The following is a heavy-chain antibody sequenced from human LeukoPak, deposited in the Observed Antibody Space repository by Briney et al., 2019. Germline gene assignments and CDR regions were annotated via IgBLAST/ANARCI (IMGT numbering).Heavy chain of an antibody. CDR2: IYHSGST. CDR3: ARLMGRGYSYGLRYFDY. J-gene: IGHJ4*02. Sequence: PSETPSLTCAVSGGSISSSNWWSWVRQPPGKGLEWIGEIYHSGSTNYNPSLKSRVTISVDTSKNQFSLKLSSVTAADTAVYYCARLMGRGYSYGLRYFDYWGQGTLVTVSS. V-gene: IGHV4-4*02. CDR1: GGSISSSNW. D-gene: IGHD5-18*01.